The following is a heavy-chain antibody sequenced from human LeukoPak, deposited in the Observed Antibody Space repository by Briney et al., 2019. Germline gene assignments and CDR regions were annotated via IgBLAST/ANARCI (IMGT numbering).Heavy chain of an antibody. Sequence: GGSLRLSCAASGFTFSSYAMSWVRQAPGKGLEWVSAISGSGGSAYYADSVKGRFTISRDNSKNTLYLQMNSLRAEDTAVYYCAEIGVDTAIYFDYWGQGTLVTVSS. CDR2: ISGSGGSA. J-gene: IGHJ4*02. CDR3: AEIGVDTAIYFDY. CDR1: GFTFSSYA. D-gene: IGHD5-18*01. V-gene: IGHV3-23*01.